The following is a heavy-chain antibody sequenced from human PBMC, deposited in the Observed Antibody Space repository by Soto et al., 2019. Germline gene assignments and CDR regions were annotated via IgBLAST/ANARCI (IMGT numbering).Heavy chain of an antibody. Sequence: PAGTLAPTSAVSGDSCSGYYWSCSRQPPGKGLEWIRYIYYCGSTNYHPSLKSRVNISVDTSKNPFSLRLSSVTAADTAVYYCARERHIGNYGMDVWGLGTTVPVSS. CDR2: IYYCGST. D-gene: IGHD2-21*01. J-gene: IGHJ6*02. CDR3: ARERHIGNYGMDV. CDR1: GDSCSGYY. V-gene: IGHV4-59*01.